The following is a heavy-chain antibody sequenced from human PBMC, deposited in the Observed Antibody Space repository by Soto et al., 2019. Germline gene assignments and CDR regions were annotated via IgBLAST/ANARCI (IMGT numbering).Heavy chain of an antibody. Sequence: PSETLSLTCTVSGGSISSYYWSWIRQPPGKGLEWIGYIYYSGSTNYNPSLKSRVTISVDTSKNQFSLKLSSVTAADTAVYYCARVVVVAATQVYFQHWGQGTLVTVS. CDR3: ARVVVVAATQVYFQH. CDR1: GGSISSYY. V-gene: IGHV4-59*01. CDR2: IYYSGST. D-gene: IGHD2-15*01. J-gene: IGHJ1*01.